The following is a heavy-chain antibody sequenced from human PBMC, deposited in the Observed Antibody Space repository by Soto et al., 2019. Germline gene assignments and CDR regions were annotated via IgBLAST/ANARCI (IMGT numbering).Heavy chain of an antibody. CDR3: AKDHYVDTAMVFYYYYSMDV. V-gene: IGHV3-30*18. CDR1: GFTFSSYG. D-gene: IGHD5-18*01. J-gene: IGHJ6*02. Sequence: SLRLSCAASGFTFSSYGMHWVRQAPGKGLEWVAVISYDGSNKYYADSVKGRFTISRDNSKNTLYLQMNSLRAEDTAVYYCAKDHYVDTAMVFYYYYSMDVWGQGTTVTVSS. CDR2: ISYDGSNK.